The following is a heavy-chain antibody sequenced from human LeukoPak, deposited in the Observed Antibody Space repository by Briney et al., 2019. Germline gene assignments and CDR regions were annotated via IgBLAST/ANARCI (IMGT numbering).Heavy chain of an antibody. CDR1: GFTFVDYT. J-gene: IGHJ4*02. V-gene: IGHV3-20*04. CDR2: ISWDGGST. D-gene: IGHD4-17*01. Sequence: PGGSLRLSCAASGFTFVDYTMHWVRRAPGKGLEWVSLISWDGGSTGYADSVKGRFTISRDNAKNSLYLQMNSLRAEDTALYYCARVLGTTVYYYFDYWGQGTLVTVSS. CDR3: ARVLGTTVYYYFDY.